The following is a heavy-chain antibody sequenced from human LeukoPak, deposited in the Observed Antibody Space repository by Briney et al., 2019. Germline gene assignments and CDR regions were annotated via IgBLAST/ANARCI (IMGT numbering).Heavy chain of an antibody. V-gene: IGHV3-23*01. J-gene: IGHJ4*02. CDR3: AKDRLRLPF. CDR1: EFIFSNYA. D-gene: IGHD6-25*01. CDR2: ISGSGGST. Sequence: SGGSLRLSCAASEFIFSNYAMSCVRQAPGKGLEWVSAISGSGGSTYYADSVKGRFTISRDNSKNTLYLQMNSLRAEDTAVYYCAKDRLRLPFWGQGTLVIVSS.